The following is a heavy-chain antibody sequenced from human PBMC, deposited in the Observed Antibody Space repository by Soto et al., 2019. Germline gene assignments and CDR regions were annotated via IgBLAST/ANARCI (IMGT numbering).Heavy chain of an antibody. CDR1: GFTFSSYG. Sequence: GSLRLSCAASGFTFSSYGMHWVRQAPGKGLEWVAVISYDGSNKYYADSVKGRFTISRDNSKNTLYLQMNSLRAEDTAVYYCAKDQGSSSWPTVYYYYYGMDVWGQGTTVTVSS. CDR2: ISYDGSNK. CDR3: AKDQGSSSWPTVYYYYYGMDV. J-gene: IGHJ6*02. V-gene: IGHV3-30*18. D-gene: IGHD6-13*01.